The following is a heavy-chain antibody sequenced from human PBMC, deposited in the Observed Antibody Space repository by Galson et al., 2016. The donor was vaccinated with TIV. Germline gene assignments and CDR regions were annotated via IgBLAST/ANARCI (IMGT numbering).Heavy chain of an antibody. CDR3: AKMDSSGFDYVRRFDF. CDR1: GFTFSSFA. D-gene: IGHD3-22*01. J-gene: IGHJ4*02. V-gene: IGHV3-23*01. Sequence: SLRLSCAASGFTFSSFAMTWVRQAPGKGLGWVSRISAGGSRTDYADSVKGRFTISRDNPKNTLYLQMSSLRADDTAVYFCAKMDSSGFDYVRRFDFWGQGTLATASS. CDR2: ISAGGSRT.